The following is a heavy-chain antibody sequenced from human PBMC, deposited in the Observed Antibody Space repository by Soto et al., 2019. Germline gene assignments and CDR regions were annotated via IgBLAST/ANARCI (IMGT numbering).Heavy chain of an antibody. CDR3: ARSYNDYGCFDD. Sequence: EVQLVESGGGLVQPGGSLKLSCAASGFAFSSYSMNWVRQAPGKGLEWVSYISGSSRTTSYADSVKGRFTISRDTAKKSLFLQMNSLTDEDTAGYYCARSYNDYGCFDDWGQGALVTVSP. CDR2: ISGSSRTT. J-gene: IGHJ4*02. D-gene: IGHD4-17*01. V-gene: IGHV3-48*02. CDR1: GFAFSSYS.